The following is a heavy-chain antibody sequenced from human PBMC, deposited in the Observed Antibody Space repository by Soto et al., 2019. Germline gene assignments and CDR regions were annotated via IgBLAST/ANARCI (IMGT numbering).Heavy chain of an antibody. J-gene: IGHJ6*03. CDR3: ARGGDCSGGSCYYDYYYYMDV. CDR2: ISSSGSTI. Sequence: GGSLRLSCAASGFTFSDYYMSWIRQAPGKGLEWVSYISSSGSTIYYADSVKGRFTISRDNAKNSFYLQMSSLRAEDTAVYYCARGGDCSGGSCYYDYYYYMDVWGKGTTVTVSS. D-gene: IGHD2-15*01. CDR1: GFTFSDYY. V-gene: IGHV3-11*04.